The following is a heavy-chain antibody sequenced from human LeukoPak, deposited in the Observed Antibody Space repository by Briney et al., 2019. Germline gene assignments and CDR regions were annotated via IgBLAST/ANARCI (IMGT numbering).Heavy chain of an antibody. CDR1: GFTFSSYA. Sequence: GGSLRLSCAASGFTFSSYAMSWVRQAPGKGLEWVANIKQDESEKFYLGSVKGRFTISRDNSKNTLYLQMNYLRAEDTAVYYCAKDPTSVGGRHDWLLDSWGQGTLVTVSS. V-gene: IGHV3-7*03. CDR2: IKQDESEK. J-gene: IGHJ5*02. CDR3: AKDPTSVGGRHDWLLDS. D-gene: IGHD3-9*01.